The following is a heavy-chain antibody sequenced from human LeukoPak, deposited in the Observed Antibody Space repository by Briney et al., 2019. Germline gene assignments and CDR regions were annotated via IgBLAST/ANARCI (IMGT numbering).Heavy chain of an antibody. Sequence: GGSLRLSCAASGFTFSSYAMSWVRQAPGKGLEWVSAISGSGGSTYYADSVKGRFTISRDNSKNTLYLQMNSLRAEDTAVYYCAKGYCGGDCWGGAFDIWGQGTMVTVSS. CDR2: ISGSGGST. J-gene: IGHJ3*02. CDR1: GFTFSSYA. V-gene: IGHV3-23*01. D-gene: IGHD2-21*02. CDR3: AKGYCGGDCWGGAFDI.